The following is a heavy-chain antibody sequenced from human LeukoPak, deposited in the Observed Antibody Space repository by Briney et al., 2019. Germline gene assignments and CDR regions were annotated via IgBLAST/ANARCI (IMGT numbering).Heavy chain of an antibody. CDR1: GFTFDDYG. CDR2: INWNGGST. Sequence: RPGGSLRLSCAASGFTFDDYGMSWVRQAPGKGLEWVSGINWNGGSTGYADSVKGRFTISRDNSKNTLYLQMNSLRAEDTAVYYCAKDFGYCSGGSCSRFDPWGQGTLVTVSS. CDR3: AKDFGYCSGGSCSRFDP. V-gene: IGHV3-20*04. D-gene: IGHD2-15*01. J-gene: IGHJ5*02.